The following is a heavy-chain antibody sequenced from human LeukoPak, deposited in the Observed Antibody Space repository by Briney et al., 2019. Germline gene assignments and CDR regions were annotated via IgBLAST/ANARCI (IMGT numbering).Heavy chain of an antibody. CDR1: GYSLTSYF. V-gene: IGHV1-46*01. D-gene: IGHD1-1*01. J-gene: IGHJ3*01. CDR3: ARDLAFTGTTRGLCEAFEF. Sequence: GASVKVSCKASGYSLTSYFMHWVRQAPGQGLEWMGMINPSAGSTDYAQKFQGRVTVTRDTSRSTVSMELRGLRSEDTAVYYCARDLAFTGTTRGLCEAFEFWGQGTMVTVSS. CDR2: INPSAGST.